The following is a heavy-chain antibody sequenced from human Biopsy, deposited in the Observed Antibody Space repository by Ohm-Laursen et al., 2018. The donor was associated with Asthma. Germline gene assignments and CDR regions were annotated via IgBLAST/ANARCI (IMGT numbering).Heavy chain of an antibody. V-gene: IGHV3-30*03. CDR3: VRDGTDDAFDI. D-gene: IGHD1-1*01. CDR1: GFTFSTYG. J-gene: IGHJ3*02. CDR2: ISKDASTQ. Sequence: SLRLSCAASGFTFSTYGMHWVRQAPGKGLEWVGVISKDASTQDYADSVKGRFTMARDNSKNTLDLQMNSLGEEDTAVYYCVRDGTDDAFDIWGQGTVVSVSS.